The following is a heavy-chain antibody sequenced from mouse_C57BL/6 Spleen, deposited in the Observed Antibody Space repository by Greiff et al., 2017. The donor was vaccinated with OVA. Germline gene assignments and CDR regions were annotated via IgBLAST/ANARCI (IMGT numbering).Heavy chain of an antibody. CDR1: GYTFTDYN. V-gene: IGHV1-22*01. Sequence: VQLQQSGPELVKPGASVKMSCKASGYTFTDYNMHWVKQSHGKSLEWIGYINPNNGGTSYNQKFKGKATLTVNKSSSTAYMELRSLTSEDSAVYYCARWLRYGSYYFDYWGQGTTLTVSS. D-gene: IGHD1-1*01. CDR2: INPNNGGT. J-gene: IGHJ2*01. CDR3: ARWLRYGSYYFDY.